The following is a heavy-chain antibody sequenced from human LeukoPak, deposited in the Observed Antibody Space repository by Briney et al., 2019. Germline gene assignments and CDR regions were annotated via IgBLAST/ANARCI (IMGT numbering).Heavy chain of an antibody. CDR1: GFTFSSYS. CDR3: ARVVGDAYFDY. CDR2: ISSSSSYI. V-gene: IGHV3-21*01. J-gene: IGHJ4*02. D-gene: IGHD4-17*01. Sequence: GGSLRLSCAASGFTFSSYSMNWVRQAPGKGLEWVSSISSSSSYIYYADSVKGRFTISRDNAKNSLYLQMNSLRAEDTAVYYCARVVGDAYFDYWGQGTLVTVSS.